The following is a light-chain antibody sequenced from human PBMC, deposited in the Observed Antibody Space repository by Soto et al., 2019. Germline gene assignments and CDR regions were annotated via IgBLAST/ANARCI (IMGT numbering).Light chain of an antibody. Sequence: EIVLTQSPGTLSLSPGERATLSCRASQSIHTSLAWYQQKPGQPPRLVVYDSTLRANGVPDRFGGSRSETEFTLTINNLEPEDFAVYYCQQRNVWPPITLGQGTRLEIK. CDR2: DST. CDR1: QSIHTS. V-gene: IGKV3-11*01. J-gene: IGKJ5*01. CDR3: QQRNVWPPIT.